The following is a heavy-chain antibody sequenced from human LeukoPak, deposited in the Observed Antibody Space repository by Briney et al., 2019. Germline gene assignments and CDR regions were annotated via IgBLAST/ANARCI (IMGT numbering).Heavy chain of an antibody. J-gene: IGHJ6*02. V-gene: IGHV3-30*18. Sequence: GGSLRLSCAASGFTFSSYGMHWVRQAPGKGLEWVAVISYDGSNKYYADSVKGRFTISRDNSKNTLYLQMNSLRAEDTAVYYCAKAIYYDGSRIAYCYYGMGVWGQGTTVTVSS. CDR3: AKAIYYDGSRIAYCYYGMGV. CDR1: GFTFSSYG. CDR2: ISYDGSNK. D-gene: IGHD3-22*01.